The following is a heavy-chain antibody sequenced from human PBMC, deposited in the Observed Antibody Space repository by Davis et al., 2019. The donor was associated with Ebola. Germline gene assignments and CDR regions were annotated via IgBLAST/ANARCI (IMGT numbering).Heavy chain of an antibody. CDR1: GFLFSDYS. CDR3: ARSSIAAGGSTYFDY. CDR2: ITKGSDAI. J-gene: IGHJ4*02. D-gene: IGHD6-13*01. V-gene: IGHV3-21*05. Sequence: GESLKISCAASGFLFSDYSMNWVRQAPGKGLEWVTYITKGSDAIHYADSVKGRFTMSRENADNSLHLQMNSLRAEDTAVYYCARSSIAAGGSTYFDYWGQGTLVTVSS.